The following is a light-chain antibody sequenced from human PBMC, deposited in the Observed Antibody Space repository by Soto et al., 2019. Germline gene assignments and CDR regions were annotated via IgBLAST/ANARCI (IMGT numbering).Light chain of an antibody. CDR1: GSDVGSYNL. CDR2: EGS. CDR3: CSYAGSSTPFV. Sequence: QSVLNQPASVSWSPGQSITISCTGTGSDVGSYNLVSWYQQHPGKAPKLMIYEGSKRPSGVSNRFSGSKSGNTASLTISGLQAEDEADYYCCSYAGSSTPFVFGTGTKVTVL. V-gene: IGLV2-23*01. J-gene: IGLJ1*01.